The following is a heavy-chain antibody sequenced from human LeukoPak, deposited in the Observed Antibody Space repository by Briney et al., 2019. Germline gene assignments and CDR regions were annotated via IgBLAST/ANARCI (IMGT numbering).Heavy chain of an antibody. J-gene: IGHJ6*03. CDR2: ISAYNSNT. CDR1: GSTFTSYG. CDR3: ARVGLGPYYYYYYMDV. Sequence: GASVKVSCKASGSTFTSYGISWVRQAPGQGLEGMGWISAYNSNTNYAQKLQGRVTMTTDTSTSTAYMELRSLRSDDTAVYYCARVGLGPYYYYYYMDVWGKGTTVTVSS. V-gene: IGHV1-18*01. D-gene: IGHD2-15*01.